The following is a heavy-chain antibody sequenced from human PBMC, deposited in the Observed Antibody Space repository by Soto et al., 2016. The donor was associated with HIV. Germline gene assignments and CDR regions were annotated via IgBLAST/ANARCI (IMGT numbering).Heavy chain of an antibody. Sequence: PASGFIFNNYGMHWIRQAPGKGLEWVAAVWSDGTDKYYGESVKGRFTISRDNSKNILFLQMNSLRAGDTAVYYCARALLCNGGNCFSAGTLWLRRGR. D-gene: IGHD2-21*01. CDR1: GFIFNNYG. J-gene: IGHJ2*01. CDR2: VWSDGTDK. V-gene: IGHV3-33*01. CDR3: ARALLCNGGNCFSAGTLWLR.